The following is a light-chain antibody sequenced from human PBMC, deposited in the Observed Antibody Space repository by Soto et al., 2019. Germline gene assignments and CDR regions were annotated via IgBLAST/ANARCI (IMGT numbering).Light chain of an antibody. CDR2: EVS. J-gene: IGLJ1*01. Sequence: QSVLIQPASVSGSPGQSITISCTGTGSDVGGYNYVSWYQQHPGKAPKLMIYEVSNRPSGVSNRFSGSKSGNTASLTISGLQAEDEADYYCSSYTSSSTRVFGTGTKVTVL. V-gene: IGLV2-14*01. CDR3: SSYTSSSTRV. CDR1: GSDVGGYNY.